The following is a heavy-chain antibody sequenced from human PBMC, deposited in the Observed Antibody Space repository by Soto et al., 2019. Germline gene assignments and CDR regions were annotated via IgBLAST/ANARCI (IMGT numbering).Heavy chain of an antibody. CDR3: ARELSLAFDP. CDR1: GGTFSSYA. CDR2: IIPIFGTA. V-gene: IGHV1-69*13. Sequence: GASVKVSCKASGGTFSSYAISWVRQAPGQGLEWMGGIIPIFGTANYAQKFQGRVTITADESTSTAYMELSSLRSEDTAVYYCARELSLAFDPWGQGTLVTVSS. J-gene: IGHJ5*02.